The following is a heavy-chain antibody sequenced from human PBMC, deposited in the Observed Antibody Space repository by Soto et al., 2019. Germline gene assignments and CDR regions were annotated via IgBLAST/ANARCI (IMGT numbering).Heavy chain of an antibody. CDR1: DDSFTTTDSY. Sequence: SETLSLTCTVSDDSFTTTDSYWSWIRQPPGKGLEWIGYIYYSGSTNYNPSLKSRVTISVDTSKNQFSLKLSSVTAADTDVYYCARRYGSCFDYWGQGTLVTVSS. CDR2: IYYSGST. J-gene: IGHJ4*02. D-gene: IGHD5-18*01. V-gene: IGHV4-61*08. CDR3: ARRYGSCFDY.